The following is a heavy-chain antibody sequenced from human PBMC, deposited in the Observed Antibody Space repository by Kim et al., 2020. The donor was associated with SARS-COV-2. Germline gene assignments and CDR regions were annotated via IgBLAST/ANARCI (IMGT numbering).Heavy chain of an antibody. J-gene: IGHJ3*01. Sequence: GGSLRLSCAASGFTFSSSAMHWVRQAPGKGLEWVSVIWSNGGSTSFADSVKGRFTISRANSKTTLSLHMNSLRAEDTAVYYCSCVSCRCFD. CDR3: SCVSCRCFD. CDR2: IWSNGGST. V-gene: IGHV3-64*04. D-gene: IGHD3-16*02. CDR1: GFTFSSSA.